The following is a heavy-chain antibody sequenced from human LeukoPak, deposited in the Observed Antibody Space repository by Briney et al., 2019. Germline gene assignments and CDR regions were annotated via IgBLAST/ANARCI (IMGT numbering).Heavy chain of an antibody. V-gene: IGHV1-24*01. J-gene: IGHJ4*02. D-gene: IGHD3-22*01. CDR2: FDPEDGET. Sequence: GASVKVSCKVSGYTLTELSMHWVRQAPGKGLEWMGGFDPEDGETIYAQKFQGRVTMTEDTSTDTAYMELSSLRSEDTAVYYCARETYYYDSSGYYLDYWGQGTLVTVSS. CDR1: GYTLTELS. CDR3: ARETYYYDSSGYYLDY.